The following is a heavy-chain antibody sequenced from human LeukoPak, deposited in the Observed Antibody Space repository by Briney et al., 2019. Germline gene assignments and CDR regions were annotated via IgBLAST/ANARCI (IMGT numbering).Heavy chain of an antibody. CDR3: ARDWAAAGRFGY. CDR2: ISSGSSTI. V-gene: IGHV3-48*02. J-gene: IGHJ4*02. Sequence: GGSLRLSCAASGFTFSGSSMNWVRQAPGKGLEWVSYISSGSSTIYYTDSVKGRFTISRDNAKSSLYLQMNSLRDEDTAVYYCARDWAAAGRFGYWGQGTLVTVSS. D-gene: IGHD6-25*01. CDR1: GFTFSGSS.